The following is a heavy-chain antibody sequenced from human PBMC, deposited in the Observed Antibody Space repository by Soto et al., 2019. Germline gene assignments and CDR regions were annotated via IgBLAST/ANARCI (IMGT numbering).Heavy chain of an antibody. V-gene: IGHV4-39*01. Sequence: PSETLSLTCTVSGGSISSSSYYWGWIRQPPWKGLEWIGSIYYSGSTYYNPSLKSRVTISVDTSKNQFSLRLSSVTAADMAVYYCARRGRYCSGRISCYYYFDSWVQGTLVTVSS. CDR3: ARRGRYCSGRISCYYYFDS. J-gene: IGHJ4*02. D-gene: IGHD2-15*01. CDR2: IYYSGST. CDR1: GGSISSSSYY.